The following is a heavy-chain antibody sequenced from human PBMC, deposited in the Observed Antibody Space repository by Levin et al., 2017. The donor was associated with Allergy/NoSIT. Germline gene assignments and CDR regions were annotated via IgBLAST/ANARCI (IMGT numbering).Heavy chain of an antibody. D-gene: IGHD2-2*01. CDR2: IYYSGST. CDR1: GGSISSSSYY. V-gene: IGHV4-39*07. Sequence: SETLSLTCTVSGGSISSSSYYWGWIRQPPGKGLEWIGSIYYSGSTYYNPSLKSRVTISVDTSKNQFSLKLSSVTAADTAVYYCARDLVVVVPAAIGISENWFDPWGQGTLVTVSS. CDR3: ARDLVVVVPAAIGISENWFDP. J-gene: IGHJ5*02.